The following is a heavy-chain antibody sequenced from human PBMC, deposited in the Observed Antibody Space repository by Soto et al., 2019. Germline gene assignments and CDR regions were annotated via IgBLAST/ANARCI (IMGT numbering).Heavy chain of an antibody. Sequence: PGXSLILSGGVSGITFSRYWLSCARQAPVKGLEWVANVRQDGGEKYYVDSVKGRFTISRDNAKRSLYLQMSGLRAEDTAVYYCAAFPWFLDLSDPLFHSWGQGTPVTVSS. CDR3: AAFPWFLDLSDPLFHS. J-gene: IGHJ4*02. CDR2: VRQDGGEK. CDR1: GITFSRYW. V-gene: IGHV3-7*01. D-gene: IGHD3-10*01.